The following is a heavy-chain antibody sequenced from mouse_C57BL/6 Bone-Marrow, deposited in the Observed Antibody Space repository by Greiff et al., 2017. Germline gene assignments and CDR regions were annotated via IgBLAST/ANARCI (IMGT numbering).Heavy chain of an antibody. CDR1: GYTFTSYW. CDR2: IYPSDSET. CDR3: ARSTTVVAPFDY. Sequence: QVQLQQPGAELVRPGSSVKLSCKASGYTFTSYWMDWVKQRPGQGLEWIGNIYPSDSETHYNQKFKDKATLTVDKSSSTAYRQLSSLTSEDSAVYYCARSTTVVAPFDYWGQGTTLTVAS. D-gene: IGHD1-1*01. J-gene: IGHJ2*01. V-gene: IGHV1-61*01.